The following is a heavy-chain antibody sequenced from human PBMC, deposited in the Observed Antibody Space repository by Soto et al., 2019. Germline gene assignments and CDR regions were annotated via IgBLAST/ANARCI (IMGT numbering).Heavy chain of an antibody. D-gene: IGHD4-17*01. CDR3: ARHPDYGDYLLFDY. CDR2: IHYSGST. Sequence: SETLSLTCTVSGGSVSSGSYYWSWIRQSPGKGLEWIGDIHYSGSTNYNPSLKSRVTISVDTSKNQFSLKLSSVTAADTAVYYCARHPDYGDYLLFDYWGQGTLVTVSS. V-gene: IGHV4-61*01. J-gene: IGHJ4*02. CDR1: GGSVSSGSYY.